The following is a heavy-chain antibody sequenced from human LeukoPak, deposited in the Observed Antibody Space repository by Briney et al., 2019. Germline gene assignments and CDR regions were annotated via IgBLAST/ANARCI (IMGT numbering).Heavy chain of an antibody. V-gene: IGHV1-69*13. CDR3: ASTMVRGALMGTDP. CDR1: GGTFSSYA. J-gene: IGHJ5*02. Sequence: SVKVSCKASGGTFSSYAISWVRQAPGQGLEWMGGIIPIFGTANYAQKFQGRVTITADESTSTAYMELSSLRSEDTAVYYCASTMVRGALMGTDPWGQGTLVTVSS. D-gene: IGHD3-10*01. CDR2: IIPIFGTA.